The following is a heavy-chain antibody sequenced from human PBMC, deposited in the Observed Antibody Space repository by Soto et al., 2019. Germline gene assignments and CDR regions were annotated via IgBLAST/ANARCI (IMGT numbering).Heavy chain of an antibody. Sequence: QVQLQESGPGLVKPSGTLSLTCAVSGGSISSSNWWSWVRQPPGKGLEWIGEIYHSGSTNYHPSLKSRVTISVDKSKNQFSRKLSSGTAADTAVYYCARADMGGSSWPFDYWGQGTLVTVSS. D-gene: IGHD6-13*01. CDR2: IYHSGST. V-gene: IGHV4-4*02. CDR3: ARADMGGSSWPFDY. CDR1: GGSISSSNW. J-gene: IGHJ4*02.